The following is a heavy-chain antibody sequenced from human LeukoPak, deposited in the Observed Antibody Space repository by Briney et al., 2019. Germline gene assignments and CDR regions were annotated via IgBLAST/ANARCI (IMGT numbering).Heavy chain of an antibody. CDR2: INHSGST. J-gene: IGHJ4*02. D-gene: IGHD1-26*01. CDR1: GGSFSDYY. V-gene: IGHV4-34*01. Sequence: SETLSLTCAVYGGSFSDYYWSWIRQPPGKGLEWIGEINHSGSTNYNPSLTSRVTIAVDTSKNQFSLILPSVTAADTAVYYCARGRRGNYFQDYWGQGTLVTVSS. CDR3: ARGRRGNYFQDY.